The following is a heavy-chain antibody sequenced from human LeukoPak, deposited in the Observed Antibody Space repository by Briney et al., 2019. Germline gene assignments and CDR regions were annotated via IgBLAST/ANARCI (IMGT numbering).Heavy chain of an antibody. CDR1: GGSFSGYY. CDR2: INHSGST. J-gene: IGHJ5*02. D-gene: IGHD2-15*01. CDR3: ARDYCSGGSRYPLNWFDP. V-gene: IGHV4-34*01. Sequence: SDTLSLTCAVYGGSFSGYYWSWIRQPPGKGLEWIGEINHSGSTNYNPSLKSRVTISVDTSKNQFSLKLSSVTAADTAVYYCARDYCSGGSRYPLNWFDPWGQGTLVTVSS.